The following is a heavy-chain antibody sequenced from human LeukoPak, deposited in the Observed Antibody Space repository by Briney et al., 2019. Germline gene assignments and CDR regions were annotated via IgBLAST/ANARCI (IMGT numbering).Heavy chain of an antibody. CDR2: IYHSGST. V-gene: IGHV4-30-2*01. J-gene: IGHJ5*02. Sequence: SQTLSLTCAVSGGSISSGGYSWSWIRQPPGKGLEWIGYIYHSGSTYYNPSLKSRVTISVDRSKNQFSLKLSSVTAADTAVYYCARAIRWIQLWRDNWFDPWGQGTLVTVSS. CDR1: GGSISSGGYS. CDR3: ARAIRWIQLWRDNWFDP. D-gene: IGHD5-18*01.